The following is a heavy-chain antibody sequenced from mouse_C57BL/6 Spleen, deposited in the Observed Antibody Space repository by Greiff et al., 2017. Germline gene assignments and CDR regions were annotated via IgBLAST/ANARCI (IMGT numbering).Heavy chain of an antibody. V-gene: IGHV5-17*01. Sequence: EVQGVESGGGLVKPGGSLKLSCAASGFTFSDYGMHWVRQAPEKGLEWVAYISSGSSTIYYADTVTGRFTMSRGNAKNTLFLQKTSLRSEDTAMYYCARPRDGYRYFDDWGPGTTVTVSS. CDR3: ARPRDGYRYFDD. D-gene: IGHD2-3*01. J-gene: IGHJ1*01. CDR1: GFTFSDYG. CDR2: ISSGSSTI.